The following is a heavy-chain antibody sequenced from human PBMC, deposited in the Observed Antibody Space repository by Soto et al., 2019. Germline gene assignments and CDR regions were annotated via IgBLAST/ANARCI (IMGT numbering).Heavy chain of an antibody. CDR2: ISYDGSNK. J-gene: IGHJ4*02. D-gene: IGHD6-13*01. Sequence: GGSLRLSCAASGFTFSSYGMHWVRQAPGKGLEWVAVISYDGSNKYYADSVKGRFTISRDNSKNTLYLQMNSLRAEDTAVYYCAKTDDPIAAAGLNYWGQGTLVTVSS. CDR1: GFTFSSYG. CDR3: AKTDDPIAAAGLNY. V-gene: IGHV3-30*18.